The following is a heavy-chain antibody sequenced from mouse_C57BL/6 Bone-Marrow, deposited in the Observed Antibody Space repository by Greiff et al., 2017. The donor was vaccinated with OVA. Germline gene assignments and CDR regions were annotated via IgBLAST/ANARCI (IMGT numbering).Heavy chain of an antibody. Sequence: EVQVVESEGGLVQPGSSMKLSCTASGFTFSDYYMAWVRQVPEKGLEWVANINYDGSSTYYLDSLKSRFIISRDNAKNILYLQMSSLKSEDTATYYCARDGTGTYWYFDVWGTGTTVTVSS. CDR3: ARDGTGTYWYFDV. CDR2: INYDGSST. J-gene: IGHJ1*03. V-gene: IGHV5-16*01. CDR1: GFTFSDYY. D-gene: IGHD4-1*01.